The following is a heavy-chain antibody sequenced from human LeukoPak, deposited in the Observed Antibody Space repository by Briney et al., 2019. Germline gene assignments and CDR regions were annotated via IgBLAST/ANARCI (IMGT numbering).Heavy chain of an antibody. D-gene: IGHD5-12*01. CDR3: ARDVVRGYSGYGRYFDY. Sequence: ASVKVSCKASGSTFTSYYMHWVRQAPGQGLEWMGIINPSGGSTSYAQKFQGRVTMTRDTSTSTVYMELSSLRSEDTAVYYCARDVVRGYSGYGRYFDYWGQGTLVTVSS. CDR1: GSTFTSYY. CDR2: INPSGGST. J-gene: IGHJ4*02. V-gene: IGHV1-46*01.